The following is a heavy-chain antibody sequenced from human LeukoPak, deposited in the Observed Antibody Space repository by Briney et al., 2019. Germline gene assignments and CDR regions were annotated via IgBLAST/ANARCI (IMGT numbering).Heavy chain of an antibody. D-gene: IGHD2-2*01. Sequence: PGGSLRLSRAASGFTVSSNYMSWVRQAPGTGLEWVSVIYSGGSTYYADSVKGRFTISRDNSKNTLYLQMNSLRAEDTAVYYCAREAVYCSSTSCFYWFDPWGQGTLVTVSS. CDR1: GFTVSSNY. J-gene: IGHJ5*02. CDR3: AREAVYCSSTSCFYWFDP. CDR2: IYSGGST. V-gene: IGHV3-53*01.